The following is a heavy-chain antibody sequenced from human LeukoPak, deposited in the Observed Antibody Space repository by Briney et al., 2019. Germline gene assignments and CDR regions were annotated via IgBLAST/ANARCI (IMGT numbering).Heavy chain of an antibody. CDR2: IDISGST. V-gene: IGHV4-4*07. D-gene: IGHD7-27*01. CDR3: AMVSSRWGFDYFDY. CDR1: DASISSYS. Sequence: SETLSLTCTVSDASISSYSWSWIRQPAGRGLEWVGRIDISGSTNYNPSLKSRVTIAMDTSKNQFSLKLRSVTVADTAVYYCAMVSSRWGFDYFDYWGQGTLVAVSS. J-gene: IGHJ4*02.